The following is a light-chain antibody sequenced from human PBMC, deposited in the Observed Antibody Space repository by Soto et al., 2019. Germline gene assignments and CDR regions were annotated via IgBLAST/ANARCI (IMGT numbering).Light chain of an antibody. Sequence: DTVLTQSPATLSLSPGERATLSCRASQSVFTSLGWYQPRPGQAPRLLIYDASNRANGIPPRFSGSGSGTDFTLTISGLEPEDFAVYYCQQYGSSPFTFGPGTKVDIK. J-gene: IGKJ3*01. CDR3: QQYGSSPFT. CDR2: DAS. CDR1: QSVFTS. V-gene: IGKV3-11*01.